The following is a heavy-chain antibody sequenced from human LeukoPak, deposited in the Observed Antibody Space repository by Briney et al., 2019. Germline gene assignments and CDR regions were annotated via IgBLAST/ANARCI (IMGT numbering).Heavy chain of an antibody. CDR1: GFTFSSFA. J-gene: IGHJ4*02. CDR2: MSGSGGMT. CDR3: AKGPFFYYDASGYNYFDY. Sequence: PGGSLRLSCAASGFTFSSFAMSWVRQAPGKGLEWVPSMSGSGGMTYSADSVKGRFTISRDNSNNTLYLQMNSLQAEDTAIYYCAKGPFFYYDASGYNYFDYRGQGTQVTVSS. D-gene: IGHD3-22*01. V-gene: IGHV3-23*01.